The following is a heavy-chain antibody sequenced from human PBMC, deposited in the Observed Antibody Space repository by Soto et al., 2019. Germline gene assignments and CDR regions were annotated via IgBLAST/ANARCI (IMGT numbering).Heavy chain of an antibody. CDR1: GYTFTSYA. J-gene: IGHJ6*02. D-gene: IGHD6-19*01. V-gene: IGHV1-2*04. Sequence: ASVKVSCKASGYTFTSYAMHWVRQAPGQRLEWMGWINASSGGTNYAQKFQGWVTMTRDTSISTAYMELSRLRSDDTAVYYCATAVAGTPYYYYGMDVWGQGTTVTVSS. CDR2: INASSGGT. CDR3: ATAVAGTPYYYYGMDV.